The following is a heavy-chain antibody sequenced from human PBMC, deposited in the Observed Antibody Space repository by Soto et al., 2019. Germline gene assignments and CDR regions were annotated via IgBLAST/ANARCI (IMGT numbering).Heavy chain of an antibody. J-gene: IGHJ6*02. D-gene: IGHD6-13*01. CDR2: ISAYNGNT. Sequence: ASVKVSCKASGYTFTSYGISWVRQAPGQGLEWMGWISAYNGNTNYAQKLQGRVTMTTDTSTSTAYMELRSLRSDDTAVYYCAREPGIAAAGAYYYYYGMDVWGQGTTVTVSS. CDR3: AREPGIAAAGAYYYYYGMDV. CDR1: GYTFTSYG. V-gene: IGHV1-18*01.